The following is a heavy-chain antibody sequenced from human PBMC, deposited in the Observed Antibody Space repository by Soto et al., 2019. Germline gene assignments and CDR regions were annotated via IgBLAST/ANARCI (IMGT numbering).Heavy chain of an antibody. CDR1: GFTFRTYA. CDR3: AQRRVRGVFYFDY. V-gene: IGHV3-30*02. Sequence: GGSLRLSCEASGFTFRTYAMNLVRQIPGQGLGGVAFIAYDGSEQKYANSVKGRFTISIDNPKNTLYVQMNTLKTEDTTANNCAQRRVRGVFYFDYWGQGALGTVSS. J-gene: IGHJ4*02. CDR2: IAYDGSEQ. D-gene: IGHD3-10*01.